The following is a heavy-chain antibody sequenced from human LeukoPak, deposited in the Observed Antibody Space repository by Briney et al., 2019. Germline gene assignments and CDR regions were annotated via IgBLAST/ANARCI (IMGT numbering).Heavy chain of an antibody. V-gene: IGHV4-61*01. J-gene: IGHJ5*02. Sequence: SETLSLTCTVSGDSVSSPNYYWNWIRQSPGKGLEWIGYIYNSGRTNYNPSLKSRVTISVDTSKNQFSLKLSSVTAADTAVYYCARNAYYDILTGYYPFDPWAREPWSPSPQ. CDR2: IYNSGRT. D-gene: IGHD3-9*01. CDR1: GDSVSSPNYY. CDR3: ARNAYYDILTGYYPFDP.